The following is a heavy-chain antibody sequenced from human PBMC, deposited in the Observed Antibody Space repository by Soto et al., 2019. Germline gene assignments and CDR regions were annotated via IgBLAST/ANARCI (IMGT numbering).Heavy chain of an antibody. CDR3: ARQGRGGIVSRLSSITMDV. CDR2: IDPSDSYT. D-gene: IGHD2-15*01. Sequence: PGESLKISCKGSGYSFTSYWISWVRQMPGKGLEWMGRIDPSDSYTNYSPSFQGHVTISANKSISTAYLQWSSLKASDTAMYYCARQGRGGIVSRLSSITMDVWGQGTTVTV. CDR1: GYSFTSYW. V-gene: IGHV5-10-1*01. J-gene: IGHJ6*02.